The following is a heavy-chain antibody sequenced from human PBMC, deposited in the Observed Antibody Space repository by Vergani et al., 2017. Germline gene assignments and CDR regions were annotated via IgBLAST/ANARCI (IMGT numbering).Heavy chain of an antibody. CDR2: IYNSGNG. CDR1: GDSIISRSYY. V-gene: IGHV4-39*01. CDR3: AIGKYYPDSTSHFRGRYFDV. D-gene: IGHD3-16*01. J-gene: IGHJ2*01. Sequence: QMQLQESGPGLVKASETLSLTCTVSGDSIISRSYYWGWIRQPPGKGLEWIGSIYNSGNGDSSSSLKSRVTISADTSKNQFSLRLTSVTAADTAVYYCAIGKYYPDSTSHFRGRYFDVWGRGPLVTVPS.